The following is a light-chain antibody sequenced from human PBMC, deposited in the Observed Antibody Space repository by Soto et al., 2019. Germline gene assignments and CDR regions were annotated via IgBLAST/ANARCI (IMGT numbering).Light chain of an antibody. CDR3: CSYAGSYTFDV. V-gene: IGLV2-11*01. CDR2: DVS. J-gene: IGLJ1*01. Sequence: QSVLTQPRSVSGSPGQSVTISCTGTSSDVGGYNYVSWYQQHPGKAPKLMIYDVSKRPSGVPDRFSGSKSGNTASLTISGLQAEYEADYYCCSYAGSYTFDVFGTGTKVTV. CDR1: SSDVGGYNY.